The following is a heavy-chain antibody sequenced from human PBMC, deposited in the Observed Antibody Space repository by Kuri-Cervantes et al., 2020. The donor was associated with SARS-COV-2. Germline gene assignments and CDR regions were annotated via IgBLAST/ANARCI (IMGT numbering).Heavy chain of an antibody. D-gene: IGHD3-22*01. J-gene: IGHJ4*02. CDR2: IRYDGSID. V-gene: IGHV3-30*02. CDR3: AKDPGWLGY. CDR1: GFSFSSYG. Sequence: GGSLRLSCATSGFSFSSYGMHWVRQAPGMGLEWVAFIRYDGSIDYYADSVKGRFTISRDNSKNTLYLQMNSLRAEDTAVYYCAKDPGWLGYWGQGTLVTVSS.